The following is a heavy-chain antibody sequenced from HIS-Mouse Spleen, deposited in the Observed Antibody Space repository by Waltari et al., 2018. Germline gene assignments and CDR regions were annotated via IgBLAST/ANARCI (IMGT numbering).Heavy chain of an antibody. Sequence: QLQLQESGPGLVKPSETLSLTCTVSGGSISSSSYYWGWIRQPPGKGLEWIGSIYYSGRTYYKPCLKSRVTISGDTSNNQFSLKLSSVTAADTAVYYCAREIPYSSSWYDWYFDLWGRGTLVTVSS. CDR2: IYYSGRT. D-gene: IGHD6-13*01. CDR3: AREIPYSSSWYDWYFDL. CDR1: GGSISSSSYY. V-gene: IGHV4-39*07. J-gene: IGHJ2*01.